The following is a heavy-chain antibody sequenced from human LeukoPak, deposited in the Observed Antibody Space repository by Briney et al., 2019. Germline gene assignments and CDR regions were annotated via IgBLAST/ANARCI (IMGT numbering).Heavy chain of an antibody. CDR1: GGSFSGYY. CDR2: INHSGST. J-gene: IGHJ6*02. D-gene: IGHD2-15*01. V-gene: IGHV4-34*01. Sequence: SETLSLTCAVYGGSFSGYYWSWIRQPPGKGLEWIGEINHSGSTNYNPSLKSRVTISVDTSKNQFSLKLSSVTAADTAVYYCARQLDRYCSGGSCYPGYYYGMDVWGQGTTVTVSS. CDR3: ARQLDRYCSGGSCYPGYYYGMDV.